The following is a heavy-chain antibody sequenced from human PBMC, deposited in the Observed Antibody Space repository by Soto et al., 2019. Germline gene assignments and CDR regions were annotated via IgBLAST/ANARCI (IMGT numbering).Heavy chain of an antibody. Sequence: SDTLSLTCTVSGGSISGYYWSWIRQSPEQGLEYIVYISYSGSTHYNPSLKSRVTTSLDTSKNQFSLKLSSVTAADTAIYYCASLNFDILTGYYAFDLWGQGTMVTVSS. CDR2: ISYSGST. CDR1: GGSISGYY. J-gene: IGHJ3*01. V-gene: IGHV4-59*08. CDR3: ASLNFDILTGYYAFDL. D-gene: IGHD3-9*01.